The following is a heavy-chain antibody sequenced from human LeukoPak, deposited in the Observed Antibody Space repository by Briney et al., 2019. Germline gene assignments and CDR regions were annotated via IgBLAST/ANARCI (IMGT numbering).Heavy chain of an antibody. Sequence: GGSLRLSCATSTFTFSSYTMNWVRQAPGKGLAWVSSISPSGNSKYHADSVKGRFTISRDNAENSLYMQINSLRAEDTGVYYCVRDFLGESGAGGYWGQGTLVTVSS. CDR1: TFTFSSYT. D-gene: IGHD3-10*01. CDR3: VRDFLGESGAGGY. V-gene: IGHV3-21*01. J-gene: IGHJ4*02. CDR2: ISPSGNSK.